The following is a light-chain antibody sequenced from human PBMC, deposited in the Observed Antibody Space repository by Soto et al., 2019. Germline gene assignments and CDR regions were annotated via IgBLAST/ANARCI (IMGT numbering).Light chain of an antibody. Sequence: EIVLTQSPATLSLSPGERATLSCRASQSVRRNLAWYQQKPGLAPRLLIYDASSRATGIPDRFSGSGSGTDFTLTISRLEPEDFAVYYCQQYGSSPWTFGQGTKVDIK. V-gene: IGKV3D-20*01. CDR2: DAS. CDR3: QQYGSSPWT. J-gene: IGKJ1*01. CDR1: QSVRRN.